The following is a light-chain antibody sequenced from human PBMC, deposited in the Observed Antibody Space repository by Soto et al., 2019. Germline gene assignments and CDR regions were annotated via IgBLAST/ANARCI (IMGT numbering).Light chain of an antibody. V-gene: IGLV1-47*01. J-gene: IGLJ2*01. CDR2: RND. CDR3: AAWDDSLRAV. Sequence: QSVLTQPPSASGTPGQRVTISCSGSSSNIGSYYVYWYQQLPGTAPKLLIYRNDQRPSGVPDRFSGSKSGTSASLAISGLRSEDEADYYCAAWDDSLRAVFGGGTKVTVL. CDR1: SSNIGSYY.